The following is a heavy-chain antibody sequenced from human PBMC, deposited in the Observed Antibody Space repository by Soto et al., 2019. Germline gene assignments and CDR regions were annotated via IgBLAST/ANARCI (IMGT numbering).Heavy chain of an antibody. J-gene: IGHJ4*02. CDR1: GFTFSDYY. CDR2: ISSSSSYT. CDR3: ARARSTGYSSSWYYFDY. D-gene: IGHD6-13*01. Sequence: QVQLVESGGGLVKPGGSLRLSCAASGFTFSDYYMSWIRQAPGKGLEWVSYISSSSSYTNYADSVKGRFTISRDNAKNSRYLQMNSLRAEDTAVYYCARARSTGYSSSWYYFDYWGQGTLVTVSS. V-gene: IGHV3-11*05.